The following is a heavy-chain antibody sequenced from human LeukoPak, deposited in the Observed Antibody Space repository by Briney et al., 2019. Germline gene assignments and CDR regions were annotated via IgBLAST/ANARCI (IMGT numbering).Heavy chain of an antibody. D-gene: IGHD3-3*01. Sequence: GASVKVSCKASGYTFTSYDINWVRQATGQGLEWMGWMNPNSGNTGYAQKFQGRVTITRNTSISTAYMELSSLRSEDTAVYYCARGQAYDFWSGYYDEDHHYMDVWGKGTTVTVSS. CDR3: ARGQAYDFWSGYYDEDHHYMDV. CDR2: MNPNSGNT. J-gene: IGHJ6*03. V-gene: IGHV1-8*03. CDR1: GYTFTSYD.